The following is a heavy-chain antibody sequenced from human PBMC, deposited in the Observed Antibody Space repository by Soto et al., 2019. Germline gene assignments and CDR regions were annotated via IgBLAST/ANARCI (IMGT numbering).Heavy chain of an antibody. J-gene: IGHJ4*02. V-gene: IGHV5-51*01. CDR2: IYPGDSDT. Sequence: GESLKISCKGSGYRFTSCWIGWVRQMPGKGLEWMGIIYPGDSDTRYSPSFQGQVTISTDKSISTAYLQMNSLRAEDTAVYYCARDLSFEELERLTREDYWGQGTLVTVSS. CDR3: ARDLSFEELERLTREDY. CDR1: GYRFTSCW. D-gene: IGHD1-1*01.